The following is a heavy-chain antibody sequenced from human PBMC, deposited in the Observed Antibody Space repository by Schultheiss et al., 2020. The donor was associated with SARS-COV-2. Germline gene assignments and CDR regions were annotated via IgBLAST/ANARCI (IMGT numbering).Heavy chain of an antibody. CDR2: ISSSSSYI. J-gene: IGHJ6*02. CDR3: AKDLQLSASNRRYYYGMDA. V-gene: IGHV3-21*04. CDR1: GLSVSNNY. D-gene: IGHD1-1*01. Sequence: GGSLRLSCAASGLSVSNNYMTWVRQAPGKGLEWVSSISSSSSYIYYADSVKGRFTISRDNAKNSLYLQMNSLRAEDTAIYYCAKDLQLSASNRRYYYGMDAWGQGTTVTVSS.